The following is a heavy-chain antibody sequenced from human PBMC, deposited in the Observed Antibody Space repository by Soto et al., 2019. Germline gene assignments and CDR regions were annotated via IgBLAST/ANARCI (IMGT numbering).Heavy chain of an antibody. J-gene: IGHJ4*02. CDR3: ASGGWSGYAYFDY. CDR2: TYYRAKWYN. CDR1: GDRVSSNSAA. D-gene: IGHD3-3*01. Sequence: QVQLQQSGPGLVKPSQTLSLTCAISGDRVSSNSAAWHWIRQSPSRGLEWLGRTYYRAKWYNDYAVSVTSRITIIPATSKNQFSLQLYSVTTEDTAVYYCASGGWSGYAYFDYWGQGTLVTVSS. V-gene: IGHV6-1*01.